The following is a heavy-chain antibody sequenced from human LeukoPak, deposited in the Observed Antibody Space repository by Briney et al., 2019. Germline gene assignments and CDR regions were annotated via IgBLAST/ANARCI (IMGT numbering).Heavy chain of an antibody. CDR3: AKARVAPRNWYYFDY. V-gene: IGHV3-72*01. CDR1: GFTSSDHY. D-gene: IGHD3-16*01. J-gene: IGHJ4*02. Sequence: GGSLRLSCAASGFTSSDHYMDWVRQAPGKGLEWVGRTRNKANSYTTEYAASVKGRFTISRDDSKNSLYLQMNSLKSEDTAVYYCAKARVAPRNWYYFDYWGQGTLVTVSS. CDR2: TRNKANSYTT.